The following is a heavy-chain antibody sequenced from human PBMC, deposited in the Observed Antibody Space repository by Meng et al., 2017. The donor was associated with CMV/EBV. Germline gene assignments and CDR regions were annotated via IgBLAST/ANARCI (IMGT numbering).Heavy chain of an antibody. J-gene: IGHJ4*02. D-gene: IGHD1-26*01. Sequence: CDDAGGSISSSNWWSWVRQPPGKGLEWIGEIYHSGSTNYNPSLKSRVTISVDKSKNQFSLKLSSVTAADTAVYYCASEVGATTAFDYWGQGTLVTVSS. CDR2: IYHSGST. CDR1: GGSISSSNW. CDR3: ASEVGATTAFDY. V-gene: IGHV4-4*02.